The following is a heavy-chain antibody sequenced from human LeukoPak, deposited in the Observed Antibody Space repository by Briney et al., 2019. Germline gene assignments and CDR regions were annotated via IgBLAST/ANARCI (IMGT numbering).Heavy chain of an antibody. CDR2: IQFDGSIE. D-gene: IGHD2-2*01. CDR3: AEDQQLQPFHY. V-gene: IGHV3-30*02. J-gene: IGHJ4*02. CDR1: GFIFSTYG. Sequence: GGSLRLSCTTSGFIFSTYGMHWVRQAPGKGLEWAAFIQFDGSIEFYVDSVKGRFTVSRDNSKNTLYLQMNSLRPEDTAVYYCAEDQQLQPFHYWGQGTLVTVSS.